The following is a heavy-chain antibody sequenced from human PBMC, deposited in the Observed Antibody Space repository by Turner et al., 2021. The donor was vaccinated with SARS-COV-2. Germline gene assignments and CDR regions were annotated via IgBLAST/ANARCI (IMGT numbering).Heavy chain of an antibody. J-gene: IGHJ6*02. Sequence: EEQLVESGGGLVKPGGSLRLSCSASEFTFGSYIMNWVRQAPGKGLEWVSSISSSSSYIYYADSVKGRFTISRDKAKDSLYLQMNSLRAEDTAVYYCARGSPGEDFYYYGMGVWGQGTTVTVSS. CDR3: ARGSPGEDFYYYGMGV. V-gene: IGHV3-21*01. CDR1: EFTFGSYI. D-gene: IGHD1-1*01. CDR2: ISSSSSYI.